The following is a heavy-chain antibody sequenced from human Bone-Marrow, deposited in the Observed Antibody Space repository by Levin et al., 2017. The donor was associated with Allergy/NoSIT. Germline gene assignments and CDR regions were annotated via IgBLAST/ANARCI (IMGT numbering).Heavy chain of an antibody. CDR3: AKDRDFYGSGSLGN. CDR2: ISGSGDST. CDR1: GFTFSNYA. D-gene: IGHD3-10*01. J-gene: IGHJ4*02. V-gene: IGHV3-23*01. Sequence: PGESLKISCAASGFTFSNYAMSWVRQAPGKGLEWVSGISGSGDSTYDGDSVKGRFTISRDNSKNTLYLQMNSLRAEDTAVYYCAKDRDFYGSGSLGNWGQGTLVTVSS.